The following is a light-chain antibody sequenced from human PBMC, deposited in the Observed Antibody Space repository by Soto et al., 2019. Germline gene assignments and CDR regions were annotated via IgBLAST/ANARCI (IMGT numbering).Light chain of an antibody. CDR1: SSDVGGYNY. V-gene: IGLV2-11*01. Sequence: QSALTQPRSVSGSPGQSVTISCTGTSSDVGGYNYVSWYQQNPGKAPKLIIYDVSKRPSGVSDRFSGSKSGNTASLFISGLQAEDEADYYCCSYAGNTLVVFGGGTKVTVL. CDR3: CSYAGNTLVV. CDR2: DVS. J-gene: IGLJ2*01.